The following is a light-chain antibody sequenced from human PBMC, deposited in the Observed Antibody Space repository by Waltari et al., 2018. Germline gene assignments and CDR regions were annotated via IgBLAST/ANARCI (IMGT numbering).Light chain of an antibody. CDR3: QQFNTYPWT. CDR1: ETSSSW. J-gene: IGKJ1*01. Sequence: DLQMTQSPSTLSASVGDRDTITCRASETSSSWLAWYQQRPGKAPNLLIYKASRLGSGVPSRFSGSGSGTEFTLTISSLQPEDFATYYCQQFNTYPWTFGQGTKVDI. CDR2: KAS. V-gene: IGKV1-5*03.